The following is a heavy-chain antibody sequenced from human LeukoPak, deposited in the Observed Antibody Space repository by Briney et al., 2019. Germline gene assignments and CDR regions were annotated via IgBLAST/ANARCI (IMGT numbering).Heavy chain of an antibody. J-gene: IGHJ4*02. Sequence: GASVKVSSKASGYTFTGYYMHWVRQAPGQGLEWMGWINPNSGGTNYAQKFQGRVTMTRDTSISTAYMELSRLRSDDTAVYYCARELVGDYGDEIDYWGQGTLVTVSS. D-gene: IGHD4-17*01. CDR3: ARELVGDYGDEIDY. CDR2: INPNSGGT. CDR1: GYTFTGYY. V-gene: IGHV1-2*02.